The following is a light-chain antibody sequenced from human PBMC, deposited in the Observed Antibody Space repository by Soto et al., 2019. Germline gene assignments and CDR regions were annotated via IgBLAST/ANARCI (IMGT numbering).Light chain of an antibody. J-gene: IGKJ5*01. Sequence: DIHMTQSPSSLSASVGDRVTITCRASQDISTWLAWYQQRPGKAPHLLIYDASRLQSGVPSRFTGSGSGTEFTLTVSSLQPDDFATYYCQHRVFGPGTRLEIK. CDR3: QHRV. V-gene: IGKV1-5*01. CDR2: DAS. CDR1: QDISTW.